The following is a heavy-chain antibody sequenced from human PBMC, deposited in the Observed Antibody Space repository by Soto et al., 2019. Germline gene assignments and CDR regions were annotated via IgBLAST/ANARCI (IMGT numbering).Heavy chain of an antibody. CDR2: IAYDGGNK. D-gene: IGHD6-6*01. Sequence: QVQLVESGGGVVQPGRSLRLSCAASGFTFSNYAMHWVRQAPGKGLEWVTVIAYDGGNKYYADSVKGRFTISRDNFRDALYLQMSSLRAEDTAVYCCVLSRSASVDFWGQGTLVTVSS. CDR3: VLSRSASVDF. J-gene: IGHJ4*02. V-gene: IGHV3-30*15. CDR1: GFTFSNYA.